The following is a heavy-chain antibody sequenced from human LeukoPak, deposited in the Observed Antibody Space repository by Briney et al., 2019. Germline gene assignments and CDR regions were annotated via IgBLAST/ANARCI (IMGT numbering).Heavy chain of an antibody. V-gene: IGHV1-69*04. CDR1: GGTFSSYA. CDR3: ARGPACTNGVCYTGYFDH. Sequence: SVKVSCKASGGTFSSYAISWVRQAPGQGLEWMGRIIPILGIANYAQKFQGRVTITADKSTSTAYMELSSLRSEDTAVYYCARGPACTNGVCYTGYFDHWGQGTLVTVSS. D-gene: IGHD2-8*01. J-gene: IGHJ4*02. CDR2: IIPILGIA.